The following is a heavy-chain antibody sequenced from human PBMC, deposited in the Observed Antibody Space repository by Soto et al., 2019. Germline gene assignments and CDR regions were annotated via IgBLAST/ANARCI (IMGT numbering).Heavy chain of an antibody. J-gene: IGHJ5*02. CDR2: ISAYNGNT. CDR1: GYTFTSYG. D-gene: IGHD6-13*01. V-gene: IGHV1-18*04. CDR3: ARRAPPGIAGGYNWFDP. Sequence: ASVKVSCKASGYTFTSYGISWVRQAPGQGLEWMGWISAYNGNTNYAQKLQGRVTMTTDTSTSTAYMELRGLRSDDTAVYYCARRAPPGIAGGYNWFDPWGQGTLVTVSS.